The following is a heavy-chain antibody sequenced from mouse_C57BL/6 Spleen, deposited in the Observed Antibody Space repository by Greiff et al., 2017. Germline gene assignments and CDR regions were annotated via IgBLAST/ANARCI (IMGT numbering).Heavy chain of an antibody. CDR3: ARFGSSSWYFDV. V-gene: IGHV1-18*01. J-gene: IGHJ1*03. CDR1: GYTFTDYN. CDR2: INPNNGGT. D-gene: IGHD1-1*01. Sequence: EVKLEESGPELVKPGASVKIPCKASGYTFTDYNMDWVKQSHGKSLEWIGDINPNNGGTIYNQKFKGKATLTVDKSSSTAYMELRSLTSEDTAVYYCARFGSSSWYFDVWGTGTTVTVSS.